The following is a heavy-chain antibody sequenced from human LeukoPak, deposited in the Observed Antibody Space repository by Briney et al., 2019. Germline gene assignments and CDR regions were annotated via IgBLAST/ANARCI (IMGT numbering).Heavy chain of an antibody. J-gene: IGHJ4*02. Sequence: SVTVSFTASGGTFSNYAISWVRQAPGQGLEWMGGIIPIFGTSNYAQKFQGRVTMTRDMSTSTVYMELSSLRSEDTAVYYCASPIHDYGVAELWGQGTLVTVSS. V-gene: IGHV1-69*05. D-gene: IGHD4/OR15-4a*01. CDR1: GGTFSNYA. CDR2: IIPIFGTS. CDR3: ASPIHDYGVAEL.